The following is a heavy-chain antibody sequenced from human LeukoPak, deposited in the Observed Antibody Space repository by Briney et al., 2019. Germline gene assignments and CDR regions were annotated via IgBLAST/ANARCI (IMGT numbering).Heavy chain of an antibody. CDR2: ISGSGGGP. J-gene: IGHJ4*02. V-gene: IGHV3-23*01. CDR1: GLTFSKYA. D-gene: IGHD3-10*01. Sequence: PGGSLTLPCAASGLTFSKYAMRWVRQAPGKGLEWVSGISGSGGGPYYADSVKGRFTISRDNSKNTLYLQMNSLRADDTAVYYCARDRDGTGNYPLDYWGQGTLVIVSS. CDR3: ARDRDGTGNYPLDY.